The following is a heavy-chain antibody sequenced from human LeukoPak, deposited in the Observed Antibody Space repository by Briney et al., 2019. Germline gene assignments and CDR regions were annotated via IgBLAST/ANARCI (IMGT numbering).Heavy chain of an antibody. CDR1: GYTFTSYG. CDR2: ISAYNGNT. V-gene: IGHV1-18*01. Sequence: ASVTVSCKASGYTFTSYGINWVRQAPGQGLEWMGWISAYNGNTNYVQKLQGRVTMTTDTSTGTAYMELRSLRSDDTAVYYCARETGYCSSTSCRPFDYWGQGTLVTVSS. D-gene: IGHD2-2*03. J-gene: IGHJ4*02. CDR3: ARETGYCSSTSCRPFDY.